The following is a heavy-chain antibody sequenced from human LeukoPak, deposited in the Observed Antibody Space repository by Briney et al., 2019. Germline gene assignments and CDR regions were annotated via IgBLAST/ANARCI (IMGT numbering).Heavy chain of an antibody. J-gene: IGHJ4*02. CDR1: GFTFSSYA. CDR3: AKTYYYDSSGYYV. D-gene: IGHD3-22*01. CDR2: ISGSGGST. Sequence: GGSLRLSCAASGFTFSSYAMSWVRQAPGKGLEWVSVISGSGGSTYYADSVKGRFTISRDNFKNTLYLQMNSLRAEDTAVYYCAKTYYYDSSGYYVRGQGTLVTVSS. V-gene: IGHV3-23*01.